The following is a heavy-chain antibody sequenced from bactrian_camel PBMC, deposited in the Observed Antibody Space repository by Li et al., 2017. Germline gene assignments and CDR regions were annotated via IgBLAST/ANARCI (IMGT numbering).Heavy chain of an antibody. CDR1: GLTSSIFH. CDR2: IASDGSST. J-gene: IGHJ4*01. D-gene: IGHD1*01. CDR3: AAEELLPYGCGVLADAGDEFTE. V-gene: IGHV3-2*01. Sequence: HVQLVESGGDLVLHGGSLRLSCLASGLTSSIFHTTWVRQAPGKGLEWVATIASDGSSTYYGDSVKGRFTISRDSAKNTLFLQMNNLKPEDTAKYLCAAEELLPYGCGVLADAGDEFTEWGQGTQVTVS.